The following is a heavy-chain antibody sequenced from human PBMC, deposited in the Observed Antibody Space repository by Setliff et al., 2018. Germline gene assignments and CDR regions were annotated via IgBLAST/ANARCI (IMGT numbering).Heavy chain of an antibody. J-gene: IGHJ6*03. CDR1: GGTFQNYG. Sequence: SVKVSCKASGGTFQNYGLTWVRQAPGQGLEWMGGIIPIFGTTNYEHSIKGRVTFTADDSTSTAYMDLSRLTSEDTAVYYCARVLGVDFQYYYLDIWGKGTTVTVSS. CDR3: ARVLGVDFQYYYLDI. D-gene: IGHD2-21*01. V-gene: IGHV1-69*13. CDR2: IIPIFGTT.